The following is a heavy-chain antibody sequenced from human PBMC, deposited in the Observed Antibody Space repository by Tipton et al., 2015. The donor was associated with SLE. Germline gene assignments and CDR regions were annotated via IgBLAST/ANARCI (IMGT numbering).Heavy chain of an antibody. J-gene: IGHJ5*02. CDR1: GASITSGTYY. CDR3: ARDFRAAGNWFDP. V-gene: IGHV4-61*02. D-gene: IGHD6-13*01. CDR2: IYSSGAT. Sequence: TLSLTCTVSGASITSGTYYWSWIRQPAGKGLEWIGRIYSSGATSYNPSLKSRVTMSVDTPKNQFSLKLSSVTAADTAVYYCARDFRAAGNWFDPWGQGTQVTVSS.